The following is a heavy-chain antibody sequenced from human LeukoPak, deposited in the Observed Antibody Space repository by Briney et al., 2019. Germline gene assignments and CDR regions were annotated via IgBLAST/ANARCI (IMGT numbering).Heavy chain of an antibody. CDR2: FDPENAEI. CDR1: GNTLRELP. Sequence: ASVKVSCKLSGNTLRELPIQWVRQAGGKGLEWMAGFDPENAEIVYAQKFQGTVTMTEDTSTNTAYMELTSLTPDDTALYYCATRGSDFWSGFDYWGQGTQVTVSS. J-gene: IGHJ4*02. V-gene: IGHV1-24*01. D-gene: IGHD3-3*01. CDR3: ATRGSDFWSGFDY.